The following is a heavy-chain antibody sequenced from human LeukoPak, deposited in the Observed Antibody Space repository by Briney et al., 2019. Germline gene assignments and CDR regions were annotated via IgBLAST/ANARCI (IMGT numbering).Heavy chain of an antibody. CDR1: GFTFSNYG. Sequence: GGSLRLSCAASGFTFSNYGMHWVRQAPGKGLEWVAFIRYDGSNKYYADSVKGRFTISRDNSKNTLYLQMNSLRAEDTAVYYCARSARSNDIYFDYWGQGTLVTVSS. J-gene: IGHJ4*02. D-gene: IGHD6-6*01. CDR2: IRYDGSNK. CDR3: ARSARSNDIYFDY. V-gene: IGHV3-30*02.